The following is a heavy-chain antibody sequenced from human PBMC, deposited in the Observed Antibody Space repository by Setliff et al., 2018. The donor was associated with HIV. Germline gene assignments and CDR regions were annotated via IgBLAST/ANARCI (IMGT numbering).Heavy chain of an antibody. Sequence: SETLSLTCTVSGGSISNSDFYWGWIRQSPGKGLEWIGSIYYRGATYYNPTLQSRVTISVDRTKNQVSMNLTSVTAADTAIYYCAREGIAFNSGDYWGQGTLVTVSS. J-gene: IGHJ4*02. CDR2: IYYRGAT. CDR1: GGSISNSDFY. V-gene: IGHV4-39*07. CDR3: AREGIAFNSGDY.